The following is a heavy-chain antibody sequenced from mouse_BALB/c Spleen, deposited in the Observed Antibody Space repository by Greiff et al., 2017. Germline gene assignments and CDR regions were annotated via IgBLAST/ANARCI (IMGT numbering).Heavy chain of an antibody. Sequence: VKLQESGAELARPGASVKLSCKASGYTFTSYWMQWVKQRPGQGLEWIGAIYPGDGDTRYTQKFKGKATLTADKSSSTAYMQLSSLASEDSAVYYCSYYCGDSMGSYFDYWGQGTTLTVSS. D-gene: IGHD1-1*02. J-gene: IGHJ2*01. CDR1: GYTFTSYW. CDR2: IYPGDGDT. CDR3: SYYCGDSMGSYFDY. V-gene: IGHV1-87*01.